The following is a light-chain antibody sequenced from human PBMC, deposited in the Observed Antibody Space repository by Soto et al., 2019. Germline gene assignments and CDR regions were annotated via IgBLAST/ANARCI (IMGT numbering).Light chain of an antibody. CDR3: SSYTSSSTPHDV. J-gene: IGLJ1*01. Sequence: QSLLTPPASVSWSPGRAITISCPSPSSDVGGYNYVSWYQQHPGKAPKLMIYEVSNRPSGVSNRFSGSKSGNTASLTFSGLQAEDEADYYCSSYTSSSTPHDVFGTVNKGTVL. CDR2: EVS. V-gene: IGLV2-14*01. CDR1: SSDVGGYNY.